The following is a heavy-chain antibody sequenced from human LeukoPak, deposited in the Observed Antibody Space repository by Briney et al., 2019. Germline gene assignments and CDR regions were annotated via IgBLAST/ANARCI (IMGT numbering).Heavy chain of an antibody. Sequence: ASVKVSCKASGYTFTGYYMHWVRQAPGQGLEWMGWINPNSGGTNYAQKFQGRVTMTRDTSISTAYMELSRLRSDDTAVYYCARDSIVVVPADNWFDPWGQGTLVTVSS. V-gene: IGHV1-2*02. J-gene: IGHJ5*02. CDR2: INPNSGGT. CDR3: ARDSIVVVPADNWFDP. CDR1: GYTFTGYY. D-gene: IGHD2-2*01.